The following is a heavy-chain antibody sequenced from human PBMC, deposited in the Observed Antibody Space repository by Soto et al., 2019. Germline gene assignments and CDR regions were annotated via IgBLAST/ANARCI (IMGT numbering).Heavy chain of an antibody. J-gene: IGHJ4*02. CDR3: VAGRVFIPPRFDF. D-gene: IGHD2-2*02. V-gene: IGHV3-23*01. CDR2: ISGDGSTT. Sequence: GGSLRLSCAASGFTFKSYAMNWVRQAPGKGLEWVSTISGDGSTTYDADSVKGRFTTSRDNSKNTLFLQMNSLRAGDTGVYHCVAGRVFIPPRFDFWGQGAQVTVSS. CDR1: GFTFKSYA.